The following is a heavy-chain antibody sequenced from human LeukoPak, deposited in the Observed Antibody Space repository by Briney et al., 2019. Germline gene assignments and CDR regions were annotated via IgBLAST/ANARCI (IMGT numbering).Heavy chain of an antibody. J-gene: IGHJ5*02. CDR1: GGSISSYY. Sequence: SETLSLTCTVSGGSISSYYWSWIRQPPGKGLEWIGYIYYGGSTNYNPSLKSRVTISVDTSKNQFSLKLSSVTAADTAVYYCARGYSRNWFDPWGQGTLVTVSS. CDR2: IYYGGST. V-gene: IGHV4-59*12. CDR3: ARGYSRNWFDP. D-gene: IGHD1-20*01.